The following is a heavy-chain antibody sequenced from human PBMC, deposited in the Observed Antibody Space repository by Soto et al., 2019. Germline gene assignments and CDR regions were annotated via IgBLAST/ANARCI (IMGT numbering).Heavy chain of an antibody. V-gene: IGHV4-31*03. Sequence: QVQLQESGPGLVKPSQTLSLTCTVSGGSISSGGYYWSWIRQHPGKGLECIGYIYYSGSTYYNPSLKSRVTISVDTSEHPFSLKLSSVTAADTAVYYCARYGSGSYYPTTFDYWGQGTLVTVSS. CDR1: GGSISSGGYY. CDR3: ARYGSGSYYPTTFDY. D-gene: IGHD3-10*01. J-gene: IGHJ4*02. CDR2: IYYSGST.